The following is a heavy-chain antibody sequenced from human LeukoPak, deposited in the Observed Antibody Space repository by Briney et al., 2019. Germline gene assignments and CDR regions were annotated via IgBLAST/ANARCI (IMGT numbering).Heavy chain of an antibody. CDR1: GYTFTDYY. Sequence: ASVKVSCKASGYTFTDYYMHWVRQAPGQGLEWMGWINPNSGGTNYAQKFQGRVTMTRDTSISTAYMELSRLRSDDTAVYYCARGGWFGGQQIDFDYWGQGTLVTVSS. J-gene: IGHJ4*02. CDR2: INPNSGGT. V-gene: IGHV1-2*02. CDR3: ARGGWFGGQQIDFDY. D-gene: IGHD3-10*01.